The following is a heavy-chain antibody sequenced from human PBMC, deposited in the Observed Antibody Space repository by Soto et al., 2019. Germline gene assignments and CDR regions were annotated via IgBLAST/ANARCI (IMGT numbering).Heavy chain of an antibody. CDR1: GGSIRSSSW. D-gene: IGHD3-10*01. J-gene: IGHJ3*02. CDR3: APGSSFRGDFDI. V-gene: IGHV4-4*02. Sequence: PSEPLSLTCAVSGGSIRSSSWWTWLRKSPGKGLEWIGEIYHAGSPNYNPSFQSRVTIPADTSKNFFSLRLTSVTAADTAMDYCAPGSSFRGDFDIWGQGTAVTVSS. CDR2: IYHAGSP.